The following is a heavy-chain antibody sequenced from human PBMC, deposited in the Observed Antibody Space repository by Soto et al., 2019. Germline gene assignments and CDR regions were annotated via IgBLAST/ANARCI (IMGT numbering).Heavy chain of an antibody. CDR1: CASISGFY. CDR2: IYATGTT. J-gene: IGHJ5*02. D-gene: IGHD3-10*01. V-gene: IGHV4-4*07. Sequence: SETLSLTCTVSCASISGFYWSWIRKSAGKGLEWIGRIYATGTTDYNPSLKSRVMMSVDTSKKQFSLKLRSVTAADTAVYYCARVVGSGSYYNVNWFDPWGQGTLVTVSS. CDR3: ARVVGSGSYYNVNWFDP.